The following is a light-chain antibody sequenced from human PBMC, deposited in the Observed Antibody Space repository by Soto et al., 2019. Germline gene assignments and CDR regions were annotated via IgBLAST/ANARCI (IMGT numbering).Light chain of an antibody. CDR2: DTS. Sequence: EIVLTQSPGTLSLSPGERATLSCRASQSVSSSYLAWYQQKPGQAPRLLIYDTSSRATGIPDRFSGSGSGTDFTLAISRLEPEDFAVYYCHQCGSSPSFGQGTKVDIK. CDR1: QSVSSSY. J-gene: IGKJ1*01. V-gene: IGKV3-20*01. CDR3: HQCGSSPS.